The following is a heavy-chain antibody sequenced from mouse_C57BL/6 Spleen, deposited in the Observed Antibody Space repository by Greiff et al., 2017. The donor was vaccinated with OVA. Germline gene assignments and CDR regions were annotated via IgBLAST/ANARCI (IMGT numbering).Heavy chain of an antibody. CDR3: ARTGAAQATDYAMDY. CDR1: GYTFTSYW. CDR2: IDPSDSET. D-gene: IGHD3-2*02. Sequence: QVQLQQPGAELVRPGSSVKLSCKASGYTFTSYWMHWVKQRPIQGLEWIGNIDPSDSETHYNQQFKDKATLAVDKSSSTAYMQLSSLTSEDSAVYYCARTGAAQATDYAMDYWGQGTSVTVSS. V-gene: IGHV1-52*01. J-gene: IGHJ4*01.